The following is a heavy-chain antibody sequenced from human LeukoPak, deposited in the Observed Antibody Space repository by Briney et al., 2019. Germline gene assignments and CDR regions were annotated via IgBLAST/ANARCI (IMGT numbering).Heavy chain of an antibody. D-gene: IGHD3-22*01. CDR1: GFTFSSYF. CDR3: ALSYDYDHPDAPDI. J-gene: IGHJ3*02. CDR2: IGSDGSSA. Sequence: PGGSLRLSCAASGFTFSSYFIHWVRQGPGKALVWVSRIGSDGSSASSADSVKGRFTISRDSAKNTVFLQMSSLRAEDTAIYYCALSYDYDHPDAPDIWGQGTMVTVSS. V-gene: IGHV3-74*01.